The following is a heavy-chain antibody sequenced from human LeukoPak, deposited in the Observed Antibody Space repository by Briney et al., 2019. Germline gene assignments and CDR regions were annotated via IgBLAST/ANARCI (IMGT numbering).Heavy chain of an antibody. V-gene: IGHV4-59*12. Sequence: SETLSLTCTVSGGFSSGYYWSWIRQPPGKGLEWIGYVYNGGSTRYNPSLKSRVTISVDTSKNQFSLKLSSVTAADTAVYYCARAWQWLSYWGQGTLVTVSS. J-gene: IGHJ4*02. CDR2: VYNGGST. D-gene: IGHD6-19*01. CDR3: ARAWQWLSY. CDR1: GGFSSGYY.